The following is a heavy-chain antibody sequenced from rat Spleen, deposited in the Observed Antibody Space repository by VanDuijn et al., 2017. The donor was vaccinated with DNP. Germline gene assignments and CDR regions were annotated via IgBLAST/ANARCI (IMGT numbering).Heavy chain of an antibody. CDR2: ISYDGSDT. Sequence: EVQLVESGGGLVQPGRSLKLSCAVSRITFSDHNMAWVRQAPKKSLEWDATISYDGSDTYYRDSVKGRLTISRDSAKSTLYLEMNSLRSEDTATYYCTRVNYGGYPSYVMDAWCQGTSVTVSS. V-gene: IGHV5-7*01. J-gene: IGHJ4*01. CDR3: TRVNYGGYPSYVMDA. CDR1: RITFSDHN. D-gene: IGHD1-11*01.